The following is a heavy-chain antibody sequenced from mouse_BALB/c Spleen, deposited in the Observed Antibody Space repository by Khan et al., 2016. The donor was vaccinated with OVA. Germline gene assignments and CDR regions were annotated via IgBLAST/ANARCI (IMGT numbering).Heavy chain of an antibody. J-gene: IGHJ4*01. V-gene: IGHV2-6-1*01. Sequence: VELVESGPGLAAPSQSLSITCTISGFSLTNYGVHWVRQPPGKGLEWLVVIWSDGSTTYNSALKSRLTITKDNSQSQVFLKMNSLQTDGTAIYFCARQPYYHYNIMDYWGQGTSVTVSS. CDR2: IWSDGST. D-gene: IGHD2-10*01. CDR3: ARQPYYHYNIMDY. CDR1: GFSLTNYG.